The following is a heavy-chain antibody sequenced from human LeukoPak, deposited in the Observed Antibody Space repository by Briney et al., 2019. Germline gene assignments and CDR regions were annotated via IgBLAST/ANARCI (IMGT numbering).Heavy chain of an antibody. D-gene: IGHD3-22*01. J-gene: IGHJ1*01. CDR1: GFTFSSYW. Sequence: PGGSLRLSCAASGFTFSSYWMSWVRQAPGKGLEWISYISNSGSHISYADSVKGRFTISRDNAKKSLYLQMNSLRAEDTAVYYCARDLRYYYDSSTYYHECFQDWGQGTLVTVSS. CDR2: ISNSGSHI. V-gene: IGHV3-48*01. CDR3: ARDLRYYYDSSTYYHECFQD.